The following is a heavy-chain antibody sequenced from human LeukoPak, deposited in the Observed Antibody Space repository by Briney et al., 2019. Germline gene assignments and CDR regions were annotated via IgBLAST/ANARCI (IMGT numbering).Heavy chain of an antibody. CDR3: AADTRNYGGNSETASYYYYYGMDV. V-gene: IGHV1-2*02. CDR1: GYTFTGYY. Sequence: GASVEVSCKASGYTFTGYYMHWVRQAPGQGLEWMGWINPNSGGTNYAQKFQGRVTMTRDTSISTAYMELSRLRSDDTAVYYCAADTRNYGGNSETASYYYYYGMDVWGQGTTVTVSS. D-gene: IGHD4-23*01. CDR2: INPNSGGT. J-gene: IGHJ6*02.